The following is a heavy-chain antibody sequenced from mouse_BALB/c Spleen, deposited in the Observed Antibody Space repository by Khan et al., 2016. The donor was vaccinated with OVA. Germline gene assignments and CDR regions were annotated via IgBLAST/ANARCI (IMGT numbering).Heavy chain of an antibody. CDR3: GRGNYNGYYFDY. D-gene: IGHD1-1*01. Sequence: EVKLLESGPGLVKPSQSLSLTCTVTGYSITSGYAWNWIRQFPGNKLEWMGYISYSGFTSYTPSLKSRISITRDTSKNQFFLQLNSVTTEDTATNYCGRGNYNGYYFDYWGQGTTLTVSS. V-gene: IGHV3-2*02. J-gene: IGHJ2*01. CDR1: GYSITSGYA. CDR2: ISYSGFT.